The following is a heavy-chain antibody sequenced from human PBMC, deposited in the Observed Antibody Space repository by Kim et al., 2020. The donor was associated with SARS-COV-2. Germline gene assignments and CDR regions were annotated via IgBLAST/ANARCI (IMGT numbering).Heavy chain of an antibody. CDR2: TYYRSNWYQ. V-gene: IGHV6-1*01. J-gene: IGHJ4*02. CDR1: GDSVSDNSAS. Sequence: SQTLSLTCAISGDSVSDNSASWNWIRQSPSRGLEWLGRTYYRSNWYQDYAVSVRSRIIINPDTSKNQFSLQLKSVTPEDTAVYYCARGGSHNSGRSSLGYDYWGQGTLVTVSS. CDR3: ARGGSHNSGRSSLGYDY. D-gene: IGHD6-19*01.